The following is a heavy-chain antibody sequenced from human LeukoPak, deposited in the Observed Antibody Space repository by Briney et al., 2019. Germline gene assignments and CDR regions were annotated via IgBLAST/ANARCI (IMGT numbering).Heavy chain of an antibody. CDR2: IFYTGST. D-gene: IGHD6-19*01. CDR1: GGAISSSY. J-gene: IGHJ3*02. V-gene: IGHV4-59*01. Sequence: SETLSLTCTVSGGAISSSYWSWIRQPPGKGLWWIGYIFYTGSTDYNPSLESRDTISVDTSKNQFSLKVNSVTAADTAVYYCARARYSRAWYASDIWGQGTVVTVSA. CDR3: ARARYSRAWYASDI.